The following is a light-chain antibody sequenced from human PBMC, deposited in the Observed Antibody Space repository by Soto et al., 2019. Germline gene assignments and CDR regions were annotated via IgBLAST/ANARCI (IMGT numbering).Light chain of an antibody. CDR1: QTISSY. Sequence: ETQITQSPSSLSASVGDRVTITCRASQTISSYLNWYQKTPGTAPNLLIYAASTLRSGVPSKFSGSGSGTDFTLTISGLQPGDSATYYCQQSYSTPSFGQGTRLEI. V-gene: IGKV1-39*01. CDR3: QQSYSTPS. CDR2: AAS. J-gene: IGKJ5*01.